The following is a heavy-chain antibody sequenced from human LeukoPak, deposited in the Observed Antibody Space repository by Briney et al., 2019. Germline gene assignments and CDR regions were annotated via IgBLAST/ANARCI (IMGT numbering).Heavy chain of an antibody. CDR3: ARGIAAAAPAGP. CDR2: IIPILGIA. V-gene: IGHV1-69*04. J-gene: IGHJ5*02. CDR1: GGTFSSYA. Sequence: GASVKVSCKASGGTFSSYAIRWVRQAPGQGLAWMGRIIPILGIANYAQKFQGRVTITADKSTSTAYMELSSLRSEDTAVYYCARGIAAAAPAGPWGQGTLVTVSS. D-gene: IGHD6-13*01.